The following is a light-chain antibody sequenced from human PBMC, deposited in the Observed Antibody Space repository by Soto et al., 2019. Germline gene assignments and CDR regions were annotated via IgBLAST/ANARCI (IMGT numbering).Light chain of an antibody. CDR1: QTIDSW. V-gene: IGKV1-5*03. CDR3: QQYNSYVWT. Sequence: DIQMTQSPSTLSASVGDRVTITCRASQTIDSWLAWYQQRPGKPPNLLIYKASTLASGVPSRFSGSGSGTEFTLTISSLQPDDFATYYCQQYNSYVWTFGQGTKVDIK. J-gene: IGKJ1*01. CDR2: KAS.